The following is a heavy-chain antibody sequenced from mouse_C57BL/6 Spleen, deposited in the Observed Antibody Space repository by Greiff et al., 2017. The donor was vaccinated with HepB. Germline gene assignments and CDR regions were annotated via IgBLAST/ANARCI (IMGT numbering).Heavy chain of an antibody. D-gene: IGHD3-2*02. J-gene: IGHJ4*01. CDR3: ARGGSSGPYYYAMDY. CDR2: IHPNSGST. CDR1: GHTFTSYW. V-gene: IGHV1-64*01. Sequence: VQLQQPGAELVKPGASVKLSCKASGHTFTSYWMHWVKQRPGQGLEWIGMIHPNSGSTNYNEKFKSKATLTVDKSSSTAYMQLSSLTSEDSAVYYCARGGSSGPYYYAMDYWGQGTSVTVSS.